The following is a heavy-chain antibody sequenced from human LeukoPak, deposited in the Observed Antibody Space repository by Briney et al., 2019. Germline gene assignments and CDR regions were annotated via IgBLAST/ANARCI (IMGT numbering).Heavy chain of an antibody. CDR1: GYTLTELS. V-gene: IGHV1-24*01. CDR3: ATNDHRIAAAGTYYYYGMDV. J-gene: IGHJ6*02. D-gene: IGHD6-13*01. CDR2: FDPEDGEA. Sequence: ASVKVSCKVSGYTLTELSMHWVRQAPGKGLEWMGGFDPEDGEAIYAQKFQGRVTMTEDTSTDTAYMELSSLRSEDTAVYCCATNDHRIAAAGTYYYYGMDVWGQGTTVTVSS.